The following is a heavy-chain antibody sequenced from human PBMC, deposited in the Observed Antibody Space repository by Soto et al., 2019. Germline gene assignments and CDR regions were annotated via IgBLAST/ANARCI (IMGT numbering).Heavy chain of an antibody. CDR1: GGSINNGGYY. Sequence: QVQLQESGPGLVKPSQTLSLTCTVSGGSINNGGYYWSWIRQHPGKGLEWIGYISYSGSTYYNPSLKRRVTMSVDMPKNQFSLKLSSVTAADTAVYYCATGAVVAAAHVRFDPWGQGTLVTVSS. CDR3: ATGAVVAAAHVRFDP. CDR2: ISYSGST. D-gene: IGHD2-15*01. J-gene: IGHJ5*02. V-gene: IGHV4-31*03.